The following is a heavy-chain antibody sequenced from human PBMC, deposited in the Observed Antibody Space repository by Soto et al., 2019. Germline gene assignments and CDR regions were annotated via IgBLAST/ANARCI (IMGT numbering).Heavy chain of an antibody. J-gene: IGHJ4*02. CDR1: GFTFITYA. Sequence: EVQLLESGGALVQPGGSLRLSCAASGFTFITYAMSWVRQAPGKGLEWVSAISGSGGSTYYADSVKGRFTISRDNSKNTLYLQINSLRAEDTAIYYCAKESFRTLSGLDWGQGTLVTVSS. CDR3: AKESFRTLSGLD. V-gene: IGHV3-23*01. D-gene: IGHD3-9*01. CDR2: ISGSGGST.